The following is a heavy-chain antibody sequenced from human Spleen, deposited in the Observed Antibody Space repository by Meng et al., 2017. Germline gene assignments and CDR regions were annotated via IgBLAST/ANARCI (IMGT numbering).Heavy chain of an antibody. Sequence: ASVKVSYKASGYTFTSYAINWVRQAPGQGLEWLGWIHTNTGNPTYAQGLTGRFVFSLDTSASTAYLEISSLKAEDTAVYYCARGDHFWSGYFDYWGQGTLVTVSS. V-gene: IGHV7-4-1*02. CDR2: IHTNTGNP. D-gene: IGHD3-3*02. CDR3: ARGDHFWSGYFDY. J-gene: IGHJ4*02. CDR1: GYTFTSYA.